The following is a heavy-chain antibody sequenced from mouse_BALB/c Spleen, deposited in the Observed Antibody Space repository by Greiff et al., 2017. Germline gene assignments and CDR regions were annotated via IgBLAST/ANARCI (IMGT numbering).Heavy chain of an antibody. Sequence: DVHLVESGPGLVKPSQSLSLTCTVTGYSITSDYAWNWIRQFPGNKLEWMGYISYSGSTSYNPSLKSRISITRDTSKNQFFLQLNSVTTEDTATYYCARDYYGSDYWGQGTTLTVAS. CDR1: GYSITSDYA. J-gene: IGHJ2*01. CDR3: ARDYYGSDY. D-gene: IGHD1-2*01. CDR2: ISYSGST. V-gene: IGHV3-2*02.